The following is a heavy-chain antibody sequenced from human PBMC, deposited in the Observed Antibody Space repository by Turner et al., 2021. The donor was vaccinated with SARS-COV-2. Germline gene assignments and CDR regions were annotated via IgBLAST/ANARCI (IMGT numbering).Heavy chain of an antibody. CDR1: GFTFSSYG. Sequence: QVQLVESGGGVVQPGRSLRLSCAASGFTFSSYGMNWVRQVSGKGLEWVAVIWYDGSNKYYADSVKGRFTISRDNSKNKLYLQMNSLRAEDTAVYYCARDGSGYYDSSGYFDHWGQGTLVTVSS. V-gene: IGHV3-33*01. J-gene: IGHJ4*02. D-gene: IGHD3-22*01. CDR3: ARDGSGYYDSSGYFDH. CDR2: IWYDGSNK.